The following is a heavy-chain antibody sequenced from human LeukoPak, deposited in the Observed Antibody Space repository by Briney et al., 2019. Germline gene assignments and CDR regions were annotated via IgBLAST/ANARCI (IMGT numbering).Heavy chain of an antibody. CDR3: ARGDSSSWRSEYFQH. J-gene: IGHJ1*01. Sequence: SETLSLTCAVYGGSFSGYHWSWLRQPPGKGLEWIGEINHSGSTNYNPSLKSRVTISVDTSKNQFSLKLSSVTAADTAVYYCARGDSSSWRSEYFQHWGQGTLVTVSS. D-gene: IGHD6-13*01. CDR2: INHSGST. V-gene: IGHV4-34*01. CDR1: GGSFSGYH.